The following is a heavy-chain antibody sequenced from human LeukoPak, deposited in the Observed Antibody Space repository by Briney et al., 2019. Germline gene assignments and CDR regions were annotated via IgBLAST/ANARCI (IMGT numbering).Heavy chain of an antibody. CDR1: GSIFTNYL. J-gene: IGHJ5*02. D-gene: IGHD6-13*01. CDR2: IYPGDSRI. Sequence: GESLQISCQGFGSIFTNYLIGWVRPLPGKGMEGMGVIYPGDSRIRYNPSFQGQVTISVDKSISTAYLQWVSLKASDTAMYYCACRDLTSTWSLPWGQGTLVTVSS. CDR3: ACRDLTSTWSLP. V-gene: IGHV5-51*01.